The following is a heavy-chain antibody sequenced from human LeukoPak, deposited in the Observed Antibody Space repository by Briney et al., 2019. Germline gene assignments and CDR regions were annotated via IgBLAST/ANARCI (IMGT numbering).Heavy chain of an antibody. J-gene: IGHJ4*02. V-gene: IGHV3-43*01. D-gene: IGHD2-21*02. CDR2: INRRGHT. CDR3: AKEVDCPSDCLFFHS. Sequence: GGSLRLSCAASGFTFDRFTIHWVRQTPGKGLEWVSLINRRGHTFYADSVKGRFTISRDNSRNSVFLQMNSLRPEDTALYHCAKEVDCPSDCLFFHSWGQGALVTVSS. CDR1: GFTFDRFT.